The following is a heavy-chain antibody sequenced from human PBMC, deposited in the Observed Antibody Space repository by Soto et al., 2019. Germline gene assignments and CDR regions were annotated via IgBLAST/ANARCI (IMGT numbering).Heavy chain of an antibody. J-gene: IGHJ4*02. D-gene: IGHD6-19*01. CDR1: GFTFSDYA. V-gene: IGHV3-30*18. Sequence: VQLVESGGGVVQPGRSLRLSCAASGFTFSDYAMHWVRQAPGKGLEWVAVVSHDGRNTHYADSVKGRFTISRDSSKNTVSLEMTSLRGEDTAGYYRAKGGRQWLVTSDFNYWGQGALVTVSS. CDR3: AKGGRQWLVTSDFNY. CDR2: VSHDGRNT.